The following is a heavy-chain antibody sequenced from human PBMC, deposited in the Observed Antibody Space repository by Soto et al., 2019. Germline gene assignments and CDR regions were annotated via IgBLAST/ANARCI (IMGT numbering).Heavy chain of an antibody. D-gene: IGHD3-16*01. J-gene: IGHJ5*02. Sequence: PSETLSLTCAVSCGSMRSYFWSWIRQPAGKGLEWIGRIYSSGSTSYNPSLKSRVTMSVDTSKNQVSLRLNSMTAADTAVYYCARGLSAFDPWGQGTLVTVSS. CDR3: ARGLSAFDP. V-gene: IGHV4-4*07. CDR2: IYSSGST. CDR1: CGSMRSYF.